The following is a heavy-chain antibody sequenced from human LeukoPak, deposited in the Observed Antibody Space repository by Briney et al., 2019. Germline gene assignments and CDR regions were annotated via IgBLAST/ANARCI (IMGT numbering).Heavy chain of an antibody. J-gene: IGHJ4*02. Sequence: SETLSLTCTVSGGSISSYYWSWIRQPPGKGLEWIGYIHYSGSTNYNPSLKSRVTISVDTSKNQFSLKLSSVTAADTAVYYCARAGYCSGGSCYSDDLGYFDYWGQGTLVTVSS. CDR1: GGSISSYY. CDR2: IHYSGST. D-gene: IGHD2-15*01. CDR3: ARAGYCSGGSCYSDDLGYFDY. V-gene: IGHV4-59*01.